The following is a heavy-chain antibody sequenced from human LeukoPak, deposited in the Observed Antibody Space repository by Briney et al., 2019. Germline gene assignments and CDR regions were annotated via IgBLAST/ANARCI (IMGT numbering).Heavy chain of an antibody. CDR3: ARHYYGSGSILYYGMDV. V-gene: IGHV1-69*13. J-gene: IGHJ6*04. Sequence: SVKVSCKASGGTLSIYAISWVRQAPGQGLEWMGVIIPIFGTANYAQKFQGRVTITADESTSTAHMELSSLRSEDTAVYYCARHYYGSGSILYYGMDVWGKGTTVTVSS. CDR2: IIPIFGTA. CDR1: GGTLSIYA. D-gene: IGHD3-10*01.